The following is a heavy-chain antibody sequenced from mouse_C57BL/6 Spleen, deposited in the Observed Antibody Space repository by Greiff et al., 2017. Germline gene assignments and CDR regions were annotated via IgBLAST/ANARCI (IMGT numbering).Heavy chain of an antibody. CDR3: ARVAEKSPPGCFDV. Sequence: QVTLKVSGPGILQPSQTLSLTCSFSGFSLSTFGMGVGWIRQPSGKGLEWLAHIWWDDDKYYNPALKSRLTIPKDTSKNQVFLKIANVDTADTATYYCARVAEKSPPGCFDVWGTGTTVTVSS. CDR2: IWWDDDK. V-gene: IGHV8-8*01. CDR1: GFSLSTFGMG. J-gene: IGHJ1*03. D-gene: IGHD6-1*01.